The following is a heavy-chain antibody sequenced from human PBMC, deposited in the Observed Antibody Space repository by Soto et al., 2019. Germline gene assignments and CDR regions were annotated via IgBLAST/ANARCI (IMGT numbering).Heavy chain of an antibody. CDR2: INHSGST. V-gene: IGHV4-34*01. Sequence: SETLSLTCAVYGGSFSGYYWSWIRQPPGKGLEWVGEINHSGSTNYNPSLKSRVTISVDTAKNQFSLKLSSVTAADTAVYYCARTSDYDILTGYYPDWFDPWGQGTLVTVSS. J-gene: IGHJ5*02. CDR3: ARTSDYDILTGYYPDWFDP. D-gene: IGHD3-9*01. CDR1: GGSFSGYY.